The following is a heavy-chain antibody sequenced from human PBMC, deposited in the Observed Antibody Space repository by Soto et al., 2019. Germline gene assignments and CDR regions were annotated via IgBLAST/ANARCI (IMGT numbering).Heavy chain of an antibody. J-gene: IGHJ6*02. D-gene: IGHD6-6*01. CDR1: GFTFSNYG. CDR3: ARELIKRSSSRDTNYYYGMDV. Sequence: PGGSLRLSCAASGFTFSNYGMHWVRQAPGKGLEWVAVISYDGSNKYYADSVKGRFTISRDNSKNTLYLQMNSLRAEDTAVYYCARELIKRSSSRDTNYYYGMDVWGQGTTVTVSS. CDR2: ISYDGSNK. V-gene: IGHV3-30*19.